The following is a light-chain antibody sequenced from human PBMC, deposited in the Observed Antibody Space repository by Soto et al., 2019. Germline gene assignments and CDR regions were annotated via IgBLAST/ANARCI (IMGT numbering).Light chain of an antibody. V-gene: IGLV2-23*03. CDR1: SSDVGSYNL. CDR3: CSYAGSSTFFYV. CDR2: EGS. Sequence: QSVLTQPASVSGSPGQSITISCTGTSSDVGSYNLVSWYQQHPGKAPKLMIYEGSKRPSGVSNRFSGSKSGNTASLTISGLQAEDEADYYCCSYAGSSTFFYVFGTGTKSPS. J-gene: IGLJ1*01.